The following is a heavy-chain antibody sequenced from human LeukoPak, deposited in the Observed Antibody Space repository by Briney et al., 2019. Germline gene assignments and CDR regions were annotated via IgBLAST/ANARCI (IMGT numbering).Heavy chain of an antibody. CDR1: GFTFSSYW. CDR3: AKGGGYEAQYYYYYLDV. D-gene: IGHD5-12*01. Sequence: PGGSLRLSCAASGFTFSSYWMSWVRQAPGKGLEWVANIKQDGSEKYYVDSGKGRFTISRDNAKNSLYLQMKSLRAEDTAVYYCAKGGGYEAQYYYYYLDVWGKGTTVTISS. CDR2: IKQDGSEK. V-gene: IGHV3-7*01. J-gene: IGHJ6*03.